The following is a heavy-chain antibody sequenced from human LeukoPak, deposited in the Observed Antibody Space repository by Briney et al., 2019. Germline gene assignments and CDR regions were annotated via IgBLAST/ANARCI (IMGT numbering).Heavy chain of an antibody. V-gene: IGHV4-34*01. D-gene: IGHD2-2*01. J-gene: IGHJ4*02. Sequence: SETLSLTCAVYGGSFSGYSWSWIRQPPGKGLEWIGEIIHSGSTNYNPSLKSRVTISVDPSKNQFSLQLSSVAAADTAVYYCARGPLLFCSSTSCYPRNDYGGEGTLVTVSS. CDR1: GGSFSGYS. CDR2: IIHSGST. CDR3: ARGPLLFCSSTSCYPRNDY.